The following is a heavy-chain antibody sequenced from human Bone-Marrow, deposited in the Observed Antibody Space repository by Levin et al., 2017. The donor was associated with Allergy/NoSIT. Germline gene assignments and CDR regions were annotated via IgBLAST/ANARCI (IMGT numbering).Heavy chain of an antibody. J-gene: IGHJ4*02. CDR2: IYYSGST. Sequence: LRLSCTVSGGSISSGDYYWSWIRQPPGKGLEWIGYIYYSGSTYYNPSLKSRVTISVDTSKNQFSLKLSSVTAADTAVYDCARAVPYYFDYWGQGTLVTVSS. V-gene: IGHV4-30-4*01. CDR3: ARAVPYYFDY. CDR1: GGSISSGDYY.